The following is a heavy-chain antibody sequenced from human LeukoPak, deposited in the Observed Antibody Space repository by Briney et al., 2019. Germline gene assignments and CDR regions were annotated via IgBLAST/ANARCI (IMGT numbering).Heavy chain of an antibody. V-gene: IGHV3-21*01. Sequence: GGSLRLSCAASEFTFSNYAMSWVRQAPGKGLEWVSSISSSSSYIYYADSVKGRFTISRDNAKNSLYLQMNSLRAEDTAVYYCARDSTPYCGGDCSLGYWGQGTLVTVSS. CDR1: EFTFSNYA. D-gene: IGHD2-21*02. CDR3: ARDSTPYCGGDCSLGY. CDR2: ISSSSSYI. J-gene: IGHJ4*02.